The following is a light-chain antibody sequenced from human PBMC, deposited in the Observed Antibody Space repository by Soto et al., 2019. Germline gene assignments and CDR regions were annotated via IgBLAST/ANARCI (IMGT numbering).Light chain of an antibody. Sequence: DIPMTQSPSSLSASVGDRVTITCRASQSISSYLNWYQQKPGKAPKLLIYAASSLQSGVPSRFSGSGSGTDFTLTISSLQPADFATYYCQQSYSTPLTFGGVTKVEI. J-gene: IGKJ4*01. CDR3: QQSYSTPLT. CDR1: QSISSY. CDR2: AAS. V-gene: IGKV1-39*01.